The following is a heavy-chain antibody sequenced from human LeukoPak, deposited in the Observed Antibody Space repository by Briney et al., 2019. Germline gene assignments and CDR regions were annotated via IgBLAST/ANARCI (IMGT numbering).Heavy chain of an antibody. D-gene: IGHD3-10*01. CDR3: ARQLYVSGSYYAPMDV. J-gene: IGHJ6*03. Sequence: SETLSLTCTVSGGSISSSSYFWGWIRQPPGKGLEWIASVHYSGSTYYNPSLKSRLTISVDTSKNQFSLELSSVTAADTALYFCARQLYVSGSYYAPMDVWGKGTTVTISS. CDR2: VHYSGST. CDR1: GGSISSSSYF. V-gene: IGHV4-39*01.